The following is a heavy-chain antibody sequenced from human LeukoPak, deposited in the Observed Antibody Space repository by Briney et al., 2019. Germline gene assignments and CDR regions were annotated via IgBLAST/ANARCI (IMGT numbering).Heavy chain of an antibody. CDR3: TRVGYIDEGIDY. V-gene: IGHV3-7*04. D-gene: IGHD5-24*01. CDR2: IKQDGSKK. Sequence: GGSLRLSCVASGFLFSSYWMTWVRQAPGKGLEWVANIKQDGSKKSYVDSVKGRFTISRDNAKNSLYLQMNSLRAEDTAIYYCTRVGYIDEGIDYWGQGTLVTVSS. J-gene: IGHJ4*02. CDR1: GFLFSSYW.